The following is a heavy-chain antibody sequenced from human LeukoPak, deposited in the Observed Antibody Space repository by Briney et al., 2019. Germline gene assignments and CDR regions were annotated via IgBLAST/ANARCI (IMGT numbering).Heavy chain of an antibody. CDR3: ARESVYGRRFDP. J-gene: IGHJ5*02. V-gene: IGHV1-3*01. D-gene: IGHD2-8*01. CDR1: GYTFTSCA. CDR2: INAGNGNT. Sequence: GASVTVSCKASGYTFTSCAVHWERQAPGQRLEWMGWINAGNGNTKYSQKFQGRVTITRDTSASTVYMELSSLRSEDTAVYYCARESVYGRRFDPWGQGTLVTVSS.